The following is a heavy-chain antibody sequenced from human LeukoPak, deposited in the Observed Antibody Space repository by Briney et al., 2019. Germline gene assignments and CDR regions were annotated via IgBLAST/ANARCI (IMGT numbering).Heavy chain of an antibody. D-gene: IGHD3-10*01. CDR2: IYSGGST. Sequence: GGSLRLSCAASGFTVSSNYMSRVRQAPGKGLEWVSVIYSGGSTYYADSVKGRFTISRDNSKNTLYLQMNSLRAEDTAVYYCARSYYGSGSYYFDYWGQGTLVTVSS. CDR1: GFTVSSNY. J-gene: IGHJ4*02. CDR3: ARSYYGSGSYYFDY. V-gene: IGHV3-53*01.